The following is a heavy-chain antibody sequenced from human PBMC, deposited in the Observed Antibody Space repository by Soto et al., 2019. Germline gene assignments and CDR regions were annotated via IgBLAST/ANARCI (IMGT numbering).Heavy chain of an antibody. CDR3: ARHKGALGTRNYFDY. V-gene: IGHV4-59*08. D-gene: IGHD1-7*01. J-gene: IGHJ4*02. CDR2: IYYSGST. Sequence: SLTRSQNSPVCNDCISRCYRCYIQKHPGKGLEWIGYIYYSGSTNYNPSLKSRVTISVDTSKNQFSLKLSSVTAADTAVFYCARHKGALGTRNYFDYWGQGTLVTGSS. CDR1: NDCISRCY.